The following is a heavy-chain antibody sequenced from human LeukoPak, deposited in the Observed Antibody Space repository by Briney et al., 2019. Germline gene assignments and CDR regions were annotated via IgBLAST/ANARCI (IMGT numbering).Heavy chain of an antibody. Sequence: GGSLRLSCAASGFSLETYWMSWVRQAPGKGLEWVANIKQDGTETWYVASVKGRFTISRDNVKNSVYLQMNSLRVEDTAVYYCARELRLCELLGYYYMDVWGKGTPVTISS. CDR3: ARELRLCELLGYYYMDV. CDR2: IKQDGTET. CDR1: GFSLETYW. V-gene: IGHV3-7*03. J-gene: IGHJ6*03. D-gene: IGHD1-26*01.